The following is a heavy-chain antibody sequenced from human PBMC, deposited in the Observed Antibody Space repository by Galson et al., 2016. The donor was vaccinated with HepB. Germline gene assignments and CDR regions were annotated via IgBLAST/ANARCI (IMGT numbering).Heavy chain of an antibody. J-gene: IGHJ6*03. CDR3: ARVYDSSGYYGEAFYYYIDV. D-gene: IGHD3-22*01. CDR1: GGFVSSGNW. CDR2: IYHSGST. V-gene: IGHV4-4*02. Sequence: SETLSLTCAVSGGFVSSGNWWSWVRQPPGKGLEWLGEIYHSGSTNYNPSLKSRVTISVDKSKNQFSLKLSSVTAADTAVYYCARVYDSSGYYGEAFYYYIDVWGKGTTVTVSS.